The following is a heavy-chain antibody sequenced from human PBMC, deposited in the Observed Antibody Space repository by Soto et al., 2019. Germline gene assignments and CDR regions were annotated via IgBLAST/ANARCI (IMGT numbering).Heavy chain of an antibody. D-gene: IGHD3-16*02. J-gene: IGHJ6*02. CDR2: IVPSLDTT. Sequence: QVHLVQSGTEVKKPGSSVKVSCKASGGTFSSSGFSWVRQAPGQGLEWMGMIVPSLDTTNYAQTFQARVKITADEVTSTAYMELPSLRSEDTAVYYCARWPLPRYTAAPYAVDVWGQWTRVIVSS. CDR1: GGTFSSSG. CDR3: ARWPLPRYTAAPYAVDV. V-gene: IGHV1-69*11.